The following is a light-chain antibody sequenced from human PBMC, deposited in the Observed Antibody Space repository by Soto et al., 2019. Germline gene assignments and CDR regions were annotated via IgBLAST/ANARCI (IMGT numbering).Light chain of an antibody. CDR2: AAT. Sequence: DIQMTQSPSSVSASVGDRVTITCRASQDISSWLAWFQQKQGEAPRILIYAATSLHSGVPSRFSGSGSGTDFTLTISSLQPEDFATYFSQQGNSFPLTFGGGTKVEIK. CDR1: QDISSW. V-gene: IGKV1-12*01. CDR3: QQGNSFPLT. J-gene: IGKJ4*01.